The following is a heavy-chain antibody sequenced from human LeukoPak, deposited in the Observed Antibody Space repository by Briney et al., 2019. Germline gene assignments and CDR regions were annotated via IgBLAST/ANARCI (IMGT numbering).Heavy chain of an antibody. CDR3: ARARGGWTYYYYYYGMDV. CDR1: GGSFSGYY. V-gene: IGHV4-34*01. J-gene: IGHJ6*02. CDR2: INHSGST. Sequence: PSETLSLTCAVYGGSFSGYYWSWIRQPPGKGLEWMGEINHSGSTNYNPSLKSRVTIPVDTSKNQFSLKLSSVTAADTAVYYCARARGGWTYYYYYYGMDVWGQGTTVTVSS. D-gene: IGHD6-19*01.